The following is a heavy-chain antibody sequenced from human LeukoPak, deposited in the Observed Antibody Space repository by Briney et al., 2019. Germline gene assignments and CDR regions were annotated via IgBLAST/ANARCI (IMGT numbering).Heavy chain of an antibody. CDR3: ASTTIRPVGGMDV. D-gene: IGHD2-21*02. CDR2: IKQGGSEK. V-gene: IGHV3-7*05. J-gene: IGHJ6*02. CDR1: VFTLSIYW. Sequence: PGGSLRISCAASVFTLSIYWMRWGRQPPGKGREWGANIKQGGSEKYYVDSGKGRFTISRDRAKNSLYLQVNSLRAEDTAVYYCASTTIRPVGGMDVWGQGTTVTVSS.